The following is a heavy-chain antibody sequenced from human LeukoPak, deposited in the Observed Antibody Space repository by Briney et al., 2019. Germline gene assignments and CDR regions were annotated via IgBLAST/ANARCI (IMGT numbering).Heavy chain of an antibody. D-gene: IGHD6-19*01. V-gene: IGHV4-34*01. Sequence: SETLSLTCAVYGGSFSDYYWSWIRQPPGKGLEWIGEINHSGSTNYNPSLKSRVTISVDTSKNQFSLKLSSVTAADTAVYYCARGIPLQGAGTYYYYGMDVWGQGTTVTVSS. J-gene: IGHJ6*02. CDR3: ARGIPLQGAGTYYYYGMDV. CDR2: INHSGST. CDR1: GGSFSDYY.